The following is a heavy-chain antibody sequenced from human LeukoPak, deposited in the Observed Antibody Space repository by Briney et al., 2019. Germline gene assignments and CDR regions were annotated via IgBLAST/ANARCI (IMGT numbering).Heavy chain of an antibody. J-gene: IGHJ6*03. V-gene: IGHV3-23*01. D-gene: IGHD6-6*01. CDR2: ISGSGGST. CDR1: GFPFSSYA. Sequence: GGSLRLSCAASGFPFSSYAMTWVRQAPGKGLEWVSAISGSGGSTYYADSVKGRFTISRDNSKNTLYLQMNSLRAEDTAVYYCAKGGAARSTYYYYYMDVWGKGTTVTVSS. CDR3: AKGGAARSTYYYYYMDV.